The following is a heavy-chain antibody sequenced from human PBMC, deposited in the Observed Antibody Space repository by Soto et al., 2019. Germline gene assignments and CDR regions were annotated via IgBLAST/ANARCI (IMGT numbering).Heavy chain of an antibody. CDR3: ARVRSGGWYDY. CDR1: GYTFTSYY. J-gene: IGHJ4*02. V-gene: IGHV1-46*01. CDR2: INPSGGST. D-gene: IGHD6-19*01. Sequence: ASVKVSCKASGYTFTSYYMHWVRQAPGQGLKWMGIINPSGGSTSYAQKFQGRVTMTRDTSTSTVYMELSSLRSEDTAVYYCARVRSGGWYDYWGQGTQVTVSS.